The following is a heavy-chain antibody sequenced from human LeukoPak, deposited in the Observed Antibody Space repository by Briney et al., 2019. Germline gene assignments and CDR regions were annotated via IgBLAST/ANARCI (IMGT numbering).Heavy chain of an antibody. J-gene: IGHJ4*02. CDR2: IYTGGST. V-gene: IGHV3-66*01. CDR3: AKSPGYSSSFDY. D-gene: IGHD6-13*01. Sequence: GGSLRLSCAGSGFTVTSNYMSWVRQAPGKGLEWVSVIYTGGSTYYADSVKGRFTISRDNSKNTVYLQMNSLRAEDTAVYYCAKSPGYSSSFDYWGQGTLDSVSS. CDR1: GFTVTSNY.